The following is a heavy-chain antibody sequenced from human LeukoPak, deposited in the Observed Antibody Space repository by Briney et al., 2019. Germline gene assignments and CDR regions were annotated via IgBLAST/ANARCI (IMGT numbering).Heavy chain of an antibody. CDR3: ARDLYASGTIAVDY. J-gene: IGHJ4*02. CDR2: INPSTGGT. CDR1: GYTFTGYY. V-gene: IGHV1-2*06. Sequence: ASVKVSCKASGYTFTGYYMHWVRQAPGQGLEWMGRINPSTGGTNYAQRFQGRVTMTRDTSISAAYMELSSLRSDDTAVYYCARDLYASGTIAVDYWGQGTLVTVSS. D-gene: IGHD3-10*01.